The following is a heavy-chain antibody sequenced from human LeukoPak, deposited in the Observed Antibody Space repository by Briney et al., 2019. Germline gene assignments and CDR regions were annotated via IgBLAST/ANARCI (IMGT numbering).Heavy chain of an antibody. CDR1: GFTFSSYG. D-gene: IGHD3-22*01. V-gene: IGHV3-33*01. J-gene: IGHJ4*02. Sequence: PGGSLRLSCAASGFTFSSYGMHWVRQAPGKGLEWVAVIWYDGSNKYYADSVKGRFTISRDNAKNSLYLQMNSLRDEDTAVYYCARDSSNYYDSSGYYPYFDDWGQGTLVTVSS. CDR3: ARDSSNYYDSSGYYPYFDD. CDR2: IWYDGSNK.